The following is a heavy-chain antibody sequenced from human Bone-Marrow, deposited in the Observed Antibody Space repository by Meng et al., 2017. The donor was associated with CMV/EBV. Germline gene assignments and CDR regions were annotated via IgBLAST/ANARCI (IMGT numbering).Heavy chain of an antibody. Sequence: GSLRLSCAVYGGSFSGYYWSWIRQPPGKGLEWIGYIYYSGSTNYNPSLKSRVTISVDTSKNQFSLKLSSVTAADTAVYYCATLEIALGGGYYGMDVWGQGTTVTVSS. CDR2: IYYSGST. J-gene: IGHJ6*02. CDR1: GGSFSGYY. CDR3: ATLEIALGGGYYGMDV. D-gene: IGHD1-1*01. V-gene: IGHV4-59*01.